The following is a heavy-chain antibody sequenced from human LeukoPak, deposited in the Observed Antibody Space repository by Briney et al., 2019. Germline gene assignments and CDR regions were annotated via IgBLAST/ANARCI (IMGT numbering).Heavy chain of an antibody. CDR3: ARDGSGSYYNVAWFDP. Sequence: ASVKVSCKASGYTFINYGISWVRQAPGQGLEWMGWISGYNGNTKYEEKLQGRVTMTTDTSTSTVYMELRGPRSDDTAVYYCARDGSGSYYNVAWFDPWGQGTLVAVSS. J-gene: IGHJ5*02. CDR2: ISGYNGNT. CDR1: GYTFINYG. V-gene: IGHV1-18*01. D-gene: IGHD3-10*01.